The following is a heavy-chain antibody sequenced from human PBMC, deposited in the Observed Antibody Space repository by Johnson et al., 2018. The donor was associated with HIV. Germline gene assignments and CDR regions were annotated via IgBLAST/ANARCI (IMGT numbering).Heavy chain of an antibody. D-gene: IGHD3-3*01. CDR3: TTHLTIFGAVILDGFEI. J-gene: IGHJ3*02. V-gene: IGHV3-15*01. CDR2: IKSKTDGGTT. CDR1: GFSFSNAW. Sequence: VQLVESGGGLVKPGGSLRLSCATSGFSFSNAWMSWVRQAPGKGLEWVGRIKSKTDGGTTDYTAVVNGRFTISRDDSKNMLFLQMSSLKSDDTGVYYCTTHLTIFGAVILDGFEIWGLGTEVNVSS.